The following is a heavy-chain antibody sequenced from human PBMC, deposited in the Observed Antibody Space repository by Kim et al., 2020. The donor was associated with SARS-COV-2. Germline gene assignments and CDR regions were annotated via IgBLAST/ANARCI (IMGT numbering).Heavy chain of an antibody. Sequence: GSLRLSCAASGFTFDDYTMHWVRQAPGKGLEWVSLISWDGGSTYYADSVKGRFTISRDNSKNSLYLQMNSLRTEDTALYYCARNPGGYCSGGSCYGGDYFDYWGQGTLVTVSS. D-gene: IGHD2-15*01. CDR2: ISWDGGST. CDR3: ARNPGGYCSGGSCYGGDYFDY. V-gene: IGHV3-43*01. CDR1: GFTFDDYT. J-gene: IGHJ4*02.